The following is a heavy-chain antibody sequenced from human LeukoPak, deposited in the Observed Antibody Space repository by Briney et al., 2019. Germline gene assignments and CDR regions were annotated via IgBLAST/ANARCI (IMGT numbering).Heavy chain of an antibody. V-gene: IGHV4-34*01. CDR3: ARVPHIVVVTAIASQAFDI. D-gene: IGHD2-21*02. CDR1: GGSFSGYY. J-gene: IGHJ3*02. CDR2: INHRGST. Sequence: PSETLSLTCAVYGGSFSGYYWSWIRQPPGKGREWIGEINHRGSTNYNPSLKSRVTISVDTSKNQFSLKLSSVTAADTAVYYCARVPHIVVVTAIASQAFDIWGQGTMVTVSS.